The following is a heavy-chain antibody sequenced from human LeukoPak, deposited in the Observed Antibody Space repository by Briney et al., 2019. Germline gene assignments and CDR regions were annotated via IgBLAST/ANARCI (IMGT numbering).Heavy chain of an antibody. D-gene: IGHD3-3*01. J-gene: IGHJ5*02. CDR1: GYTFTSYG. Sequence: ASVKVSCKASGYTFTSYGISWVRQAPGQGLEWMGWISAYNGNTNYAQKLQGRVTMTTDTSTSTAYKELRSLRSDDTAVYYCARDPVGIVPHATIFGVVALDPWGQGTLVTVSS. CDR2: ISAYNGNT. V-gene: IGHV1-18*01. CDR3: ARDPVGIVPHATIFGVVALDP.